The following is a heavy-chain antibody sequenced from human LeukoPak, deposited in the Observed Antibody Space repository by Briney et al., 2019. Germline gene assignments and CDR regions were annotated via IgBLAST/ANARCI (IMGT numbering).Heavy chain of an antibody. D-gene: IGHD3-22*01. CDR2: INSDGRTT. J-gene: IGHJ4*02. V-gene: IGHV3-74*01. CDR3: AREGYYDSSGYSIRFSY. Sequence: GGSLRLSCEASEFTFSSYWMHWVRQAPGKGLVWVSRINSDGRTTIYAYSVKGRFTISRDNAKNTLYLQMNSLRAEDTAVYYCAREGYYDSSGYSIRFSYWGQGTLVTVSS. CDR1: EFTFSSYW.